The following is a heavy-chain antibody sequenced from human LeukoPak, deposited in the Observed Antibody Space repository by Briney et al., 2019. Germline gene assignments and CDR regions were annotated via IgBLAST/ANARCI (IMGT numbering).Heavy chain of an antibody. CDR2: INPNGGST. Sequence: AASVKVSCKASGYTFTSYYMHWVRQAPGQGLEWMGIINPNGGSTTYAQKFQGRVTMTRETSTSTVYVELSSLRSEDTAVYYCAILRYNWNNLDPWGQGTLVTVSS. CDR3: AILRYNWNNLDP. CDR1: GYTFTSYY. D-gene: IGHD1-1*01. V-gene: IGHV1-46*01. J-gene: IGHJ5*02.